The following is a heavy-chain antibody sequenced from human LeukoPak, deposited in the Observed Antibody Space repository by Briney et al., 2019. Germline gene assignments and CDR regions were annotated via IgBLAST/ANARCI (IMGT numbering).Heavy chain of an antibody. CDR2: IYSGGST. Sequence: PGGSLRLSCAASGFTVSSNYMSWVRQAPGKGLEWVSVIYSGGSTYYADSVKGRFTISRDNSKNTLFLQMNSLRAEDTAVYYCAKDRGPTVTTILDYWGQGTLVTVSS. CDR3: AKDRGPTVTTILDY. V-gene: IGHV3-53*01. CDR1: GFTVSSNY. J-gene: IGHJ4*02. D-gene: IGHD4-17*01.